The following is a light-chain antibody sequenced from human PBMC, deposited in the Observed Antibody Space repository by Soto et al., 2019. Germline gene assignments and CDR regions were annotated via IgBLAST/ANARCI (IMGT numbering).Light chain of an antibody. CDR3: QQCATPWT. V-gene: IGKV1-5*01. CDR2: DAS. CDR1: QSINNW. J-gene: IGKJ2*02. Sequence: DIQMTQSPSTLSAPVGDRVTITCRASQSINNWLAWYQHKPGKAPKLLLYDASSLESGVPSRFSGSRYGTEFTLLITSLQPDVLATYCSQQCATPWTFGQGTKLEI.